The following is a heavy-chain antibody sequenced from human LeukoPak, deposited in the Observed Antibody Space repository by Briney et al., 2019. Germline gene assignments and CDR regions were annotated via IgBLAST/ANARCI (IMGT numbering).Heavy chain of an antibody. J-gene: IGHJ5*02. V-gene: IGHV4-59*01. CDR1: GGSISSYY. CDR2: IYYSGST. Sequence: PSETLSLTCTVSGGSISSYYWSWIRQPPGKGLEWIGYIYYSGSTNYNPSLKSRVTISVDTSKNQFSLKLSSVTAADTAAYYCARTYYDFWSGPNWFDPWGQGTLVTVSS. CDR3: ARTYYDFWSGPNWFDP. D-gene: IGHD3-3*01.